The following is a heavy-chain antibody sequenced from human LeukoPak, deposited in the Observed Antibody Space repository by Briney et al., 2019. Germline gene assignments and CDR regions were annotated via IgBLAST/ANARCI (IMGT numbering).Heavy chain of an antibody. V-gene: IGHV3-30*04. CDR2: IASDGSHT. CDR3: ARERQDTVIHSGAFDI. Sequence: GGSLRLSCAASGFTFSSYFMHWVRQAPGKGLEWVADIASDGSHTFYVESVKGRFTISRDNSKNTLYLQMNSLRAEDTAVYFCARERQDTVIHSGAFDIWGQGTMVTVSS. D-gene: IGHD2-21*02. J-gene: IGHJ3*02. CDR1: GFTFSSYF.